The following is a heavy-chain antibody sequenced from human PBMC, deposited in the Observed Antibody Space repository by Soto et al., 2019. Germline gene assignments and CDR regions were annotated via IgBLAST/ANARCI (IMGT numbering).Heavy chain of an antibody. D-gene: IGHD3-10*01. J-gene: IGHJ4*02. CDR3: ARGIYGSGPPAY. CDR2: INHSGST. V-gene: IGHV4-34*01. Sequence: SETLSLTCAVYGGSFGGYYWSWIRQPPGKGLEWIGEINHSGSTNYNPSLKSRVTISVDTSKNQFSLKLSSVTAADTAVYYCARGIYGSGPPAYWGQGTLVTVSS. CDR1: GGSFGGYY.